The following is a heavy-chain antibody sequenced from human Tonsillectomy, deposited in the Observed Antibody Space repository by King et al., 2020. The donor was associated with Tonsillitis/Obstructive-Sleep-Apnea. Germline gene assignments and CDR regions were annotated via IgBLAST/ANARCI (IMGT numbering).Heavy chain of an antibody. D-gene: IGHD2-2*01. CDR1: GFTFNNYA. CDR3: ARGPSGHIVVVPATIGDY. V-gene: IGHV3-30*04. Sequence: VQLVESGGGVVQPGRSLRLSCAASGFTFNNYAMHWVRQAPGKGLEWVAGISYDGSKKYYADSVKGRFTISRDNSKNTLYLQMNSLRAEDTAVYYCARGPSGHIVVVPATIGDYWGQGTLVTVSS. CDR2: ISYDGSKK. J-gene: IGHJ4*02.